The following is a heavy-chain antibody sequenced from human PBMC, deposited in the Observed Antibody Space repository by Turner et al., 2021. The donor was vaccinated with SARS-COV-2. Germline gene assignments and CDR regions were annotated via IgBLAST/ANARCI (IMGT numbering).Heavy chain of an antibody. Sequence: QLQLQESRAGLGKPSETLSPTCTVSGVAISRSSYYWGWIRQPPGKGLEWMGSIYYCESTYYNQSLKSRVSISVDTSKNQFSLKLSSVTAADTDVYYCARTTYNYDSRGTSAGDYWGQGTLVTVSS. V-gene: IGHV4-39*01. J-gene: IGHJ4*02. D-gene: IGHD3-22*01. CDR3: ARTTYNYDSRGTSAGDY. CDR1: GVAISRSSYY. CDR2: IYYCEST.